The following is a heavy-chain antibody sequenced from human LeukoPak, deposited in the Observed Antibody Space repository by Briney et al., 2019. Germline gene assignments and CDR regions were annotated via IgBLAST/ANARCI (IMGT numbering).Heavy chain of an antibody. CDR2: IYSGGST. J-gene: IGHJ6*02. CDR3: ARRKRSFYYGMDV. Sequence: GGSLRLSCAASGFTVSSNYMSWVRQAPGKGLEWVSVIYSGGSTYYADSVKGRFTISRDNSKNTLYLQMNSLRAEDTAVYYCARRKRSFYYGMDVWGQGTTVTVSS. CDR1: GFTVSSNY. V-gene: IGHV3-53*01.